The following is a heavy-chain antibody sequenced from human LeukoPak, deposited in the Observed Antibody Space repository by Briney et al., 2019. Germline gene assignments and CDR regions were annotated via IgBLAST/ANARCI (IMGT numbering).Heavy chain of an antibody. CDR1: GGSISCYY. CDR3: ARVGSSGWYNYFDY. V-gene: IGHV4-59*01. D-gene: IGHD6-19*01. CDR2: IYYSGST. Sequence: SETLSLTCTVSGGSISCYYWSWVRQPPGKGLEWIGYIYYSGSTNYNPSLKSRVTISGDTSKNQFSLKLSSVTATDTAVYYCARVGSSGWYNYFDYWGQGTLVTVSS. J-gene: IGHJ4*02.